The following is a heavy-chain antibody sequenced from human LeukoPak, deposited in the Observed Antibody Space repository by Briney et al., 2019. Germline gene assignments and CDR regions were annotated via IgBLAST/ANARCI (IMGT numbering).Heavy chain of an antibody. D-gene: IGHD3-10*01. V-gene: IGHV1-69*11. CDR1: GGTFSTYS. Sequence: SVRVSCKPSGGTFSTYSINWVRQAPGQGLEWMGRIIPILSQSDYAQKFQGTVSITADEFTETAYMELSSLRSDDTAVYYCATGGAYRDAFDIWGQGTMVTVSS. CDR3: ATGGAYRDAFDI. CDR2: IIPILSQS. J-gene: IGHJ3*02.